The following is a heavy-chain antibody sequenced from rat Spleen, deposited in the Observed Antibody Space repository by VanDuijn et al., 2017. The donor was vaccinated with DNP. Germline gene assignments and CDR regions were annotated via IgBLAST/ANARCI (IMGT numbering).Heavy chain of an antibody. CDR1: GYSITSNY. CDR2: INYSGAT. D-gene: IGHD1-12*01. J-gene: IGHJ2*01. Sequence: EVQLQESGPGLVKPSQSLSLTCSVTGYSITSNYWAWIRKFPGNKMEWMGYINYSGATAYNPSLRSRISITRDTSKNQFFLQLNSVTTEDTATYYCARWSYYGFDYWGQGVMVTVSS. V-gene: IGHV3-1*01. CDR3: ARWSYYGFDY.